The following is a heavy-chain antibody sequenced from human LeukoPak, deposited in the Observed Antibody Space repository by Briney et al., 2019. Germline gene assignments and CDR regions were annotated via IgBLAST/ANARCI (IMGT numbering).Heavy chain of an antibody. J-gene: IGHJ4*02. Sequence: PGGSLRLSCAASGFTFSSYAMHWVRQAPGKGLEYVSAISSNGGSTYYANSVKGRFTISRDNSKNTLYLQMNSLRAEDTAVYYCAKDPSKVAVAVYFDYWGQGTLVTVSS. D-gene: IGHD6-19*01. V-gene: IGHV3-64*01. CDR2: ISSNGGST. CDR1: GFTFSSYA. CDR3: AKDPSKVAVAVYFDY.